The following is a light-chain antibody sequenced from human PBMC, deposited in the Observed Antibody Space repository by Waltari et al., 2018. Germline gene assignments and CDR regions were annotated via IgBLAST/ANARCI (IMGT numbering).Light chain of an antibody. CDR2: DAS. J-gene: IGKJ4*01. CDR1: QSLGNTY. V-gene: IGKV3-20*01. Sequence: EIVLTQSPGTLSLSPGDSASLSCRASQSLGNTYLAWYQQKPGQAPRLLIFDASRRATGIPDRFSGSGSGTDFTLTISRLEPEDFAVYFCQKYGRTPRPFGGGTKVEI. CDR3: QKYGRTPRP.